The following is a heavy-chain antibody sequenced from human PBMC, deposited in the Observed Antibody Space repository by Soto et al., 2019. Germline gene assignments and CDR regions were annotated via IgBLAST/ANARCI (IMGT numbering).Heavy chain of an antibody. CDR2: TYYTSKWYN. D-gene: IGHD4-4*01. V-gene: IGHV6-1*01. Sequence: SLNCASCGGSVCSNSAYWNCVKQSPSRGLEWLGRTYYTSKWYNDYAVSVKSRITINPDTSKNQFSLQLNSVPPEYMAVYYCARSPYSAVRAFDIWGHGTMVPVSS. J-gene: IGHJ3*02. CDR3: ARSPYSAVRAFDI. CDR1: GGSVCSNSAY.